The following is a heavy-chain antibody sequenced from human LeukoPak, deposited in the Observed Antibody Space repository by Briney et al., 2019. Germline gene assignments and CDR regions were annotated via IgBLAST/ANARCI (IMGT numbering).Heavy chain of an antibody. CDR2: INHSGST. CDR1: GFTFTTYY. D-gene: IGHD3-3*01. Sequence: GSLRLSCAASGFTFTTYYMSWVRQAPGKGLEWIGEINHSGSTNYNPSLKSRVTISVDTSKNQFSLKLSSVTAADTAVYYCARGGVDYDFWSGYGLYYYYMDVWGKGTTVTVSS. J-gene: IGHJ6*03. V-gene: IGHV4-34*01. CDR3: ARGGVDYDFWSGYGLYYYYMDV.